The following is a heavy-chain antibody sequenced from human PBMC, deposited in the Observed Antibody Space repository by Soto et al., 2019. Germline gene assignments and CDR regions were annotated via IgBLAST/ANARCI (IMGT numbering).Heavy chain of an antibody. V-gene: IGHV4-59*01. D-gene: IGHD2-2*01. J-gene: IGHJ6*03. Sequence: SETLSLTCTVSGGSISSYYWSWIRQPPGKGLEWFGYIYYSGSTNYNPSLKSRVTISVDTSKNQFSLKLSSVTAADTAVYYCARGRYCSSTSCPYYYYYYMDVWGKGTTVTVSS. CDR1: GGSISSYY. CDR3: ARGRYCSSTSCPYYYYYYMDV. CDR2: IYYSGST.